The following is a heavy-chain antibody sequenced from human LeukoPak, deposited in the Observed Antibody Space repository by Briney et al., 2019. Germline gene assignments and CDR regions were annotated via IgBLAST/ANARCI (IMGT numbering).Heavy chain of an antibody. J-gene: IGHJ6*02. V-gene: IGHV3-74*01. CDR3: ARDSYYYDDRGSHYYGIDV. D-gene: IGHD3-22*01. CDR2: IKSDGSRT. CDR1: GFXFSNYW. Sequence: GGSLRLSCVASGFXFSNYWIHWVRQAPGKGLVWVSRIKSDGSRTDYADSVKGRFTISRDNAKNTLYLQMSSLRVEDTAVYYCARDSYYYDDRGSHYYGIDVWGHGTTVTVSS.